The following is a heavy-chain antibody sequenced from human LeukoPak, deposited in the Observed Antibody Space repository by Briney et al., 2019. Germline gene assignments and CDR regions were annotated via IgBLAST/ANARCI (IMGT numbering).Heavy chain of an antibody. D-gene: IGHD2-15*01. CDR1: GFPFSNYA. CDR3: ARGQYSGYFDY. CDR2: ISYDGNNK. V-gene: IGHV3-30*04. J-gene: IGHJ4*02. Sequence: PGGSLRLSCAASGFPFSNYAIHWVRQAPGKGLEWVAVISYDGNNKDYADSVKGRFTISRDNSKNTLFLQMDSLRAEDTAMYYCARGQYSGYFDYWGQGTLVTVSS.